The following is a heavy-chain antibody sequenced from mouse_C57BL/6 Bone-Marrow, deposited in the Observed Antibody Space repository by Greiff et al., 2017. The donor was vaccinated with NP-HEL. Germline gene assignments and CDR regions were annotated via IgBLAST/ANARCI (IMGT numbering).Heavy chain of an antibody. Sequence: DVMLVESGGGLVQPGGSLKLSCAASGFTFSDYYMYWVRQTPEKRLEWVAYISNGGGSTYYPDTVKGRITISRDNAKNTLYLQMSRLKSEDTAMYYCARRGPGFAYWGQGTLVTVSA. CDR3: ARRGPGFAY. J-gene: IGHJ3*01. V-gene: IGHV5-12*01. CDR2: ISNGGGST. CDR1: GFTFSDYY.